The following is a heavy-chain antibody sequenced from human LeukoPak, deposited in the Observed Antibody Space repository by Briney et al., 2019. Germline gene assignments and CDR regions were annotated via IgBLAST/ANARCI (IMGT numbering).Heavy chain of an antibody. D-gene: IGHD5-12*01. CDR3: ASPAGIVGTINVWGY. Sequence: PGRSLRLSCAASGFTFSSYAMHWVRQAPGKGLEWVAVISYDGSNKYYADSVKGRFTISRDNSKNTLYLQMNSLRAEDTAVYYCASPAGIVGTINVWGYWGQGTLVTVSS. V-gene: IGHV3-30-3*01. CDR2: ISYDGSNK. J-gene: IGHJ4*02. CDR1: GFTFSSYA.